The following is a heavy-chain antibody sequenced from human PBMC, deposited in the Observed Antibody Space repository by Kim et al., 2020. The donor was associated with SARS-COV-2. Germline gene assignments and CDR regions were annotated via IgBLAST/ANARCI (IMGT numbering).Heavy chain of an antibody. CDR2: IGTAGDT. CDR1: GFTFSSYD. D-gene: IGHD3-9*01. CDR3: ARQYPTTILTGSYGMDV. V-gene: IGHV3-13*01. Sequence: GGSLRLSCAASGFTFSSYDMRWVRQATGKGLEWVSAIGTAGDTYYPGSVKGRFTISRENAKNSLYLQMNSLRAGDTAVYYCARQYPTTILTGSYGMDVWGQGTTVTVSS. J-gene: IGHJ6*02.